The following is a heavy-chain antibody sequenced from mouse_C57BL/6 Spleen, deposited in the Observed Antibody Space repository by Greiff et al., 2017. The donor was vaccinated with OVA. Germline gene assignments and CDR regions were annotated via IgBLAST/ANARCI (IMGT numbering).Heavy chain of an antibody. D-gene: IGHD1-1*01. CDR3: ARRYYDSSYFED. CDR2: IDPSDSYT. CDR1: GYTFTSYW. V-gene: IGHV1-50*01. Sequence: VQLQQPGAELVKPGASVKLSCKASGYTFTSYWMQWVKQRPGQGLEWIGEIDPSDSYTNYNQKFKGKATLTVDTSSSTAYMQLSSLTSEDSAVYYCARRYYDSSYFEDWGKGPTLTVSS. J-gene: IGHJ2*01.